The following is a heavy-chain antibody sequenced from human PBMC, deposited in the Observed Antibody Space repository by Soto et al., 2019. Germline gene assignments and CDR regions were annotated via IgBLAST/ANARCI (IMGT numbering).Heavy chain of an antibody. D-gene: IGHD3-9*01. CDR1: GFTFSNAW. J-gene: IGHJ4*02. V-gene: IGHV3-15*01. CDR3: PTAYYDILTGYRMPPD. Sequence: EVQLVESGGGLVKPGGSLRLSCAASGFTFSNAWMSWVRQAPGKGLEWVGRIKSKTDGGTTDYAAPVKGRFTISRDDSKNTLDLQINSLKTEDTAVYYCPTAYYDILTGYRMPPDWGQGHLVTVSS. CDR2: IKSKTDGGTT.